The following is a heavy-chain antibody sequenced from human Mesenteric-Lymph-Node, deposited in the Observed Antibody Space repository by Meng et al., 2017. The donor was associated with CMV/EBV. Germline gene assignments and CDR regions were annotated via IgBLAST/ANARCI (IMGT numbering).Heavy chain of an antibody. D-gene: IGHD3-10*01. Sequence: SETLSLTCTVSGGSISSYYWSWIRQPPGKGLEWIGYIYYSGTTFYNPSLKSRVTISVDTSKNQLSLKLSSVTAADTAMYYCARGDGSSGFDPWGQGTLVTVSS. CDR3: ARGDGSSGFDP. V-gene: IGHV4-59*01. CDR2: IYYSGTT. CDR1: GGSISSYY. J-gene: IGHJ5*02.